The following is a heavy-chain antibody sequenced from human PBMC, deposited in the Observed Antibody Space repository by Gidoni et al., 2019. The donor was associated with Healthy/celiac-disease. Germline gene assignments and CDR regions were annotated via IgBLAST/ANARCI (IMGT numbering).Heavy chain of an antibody. J-gene: IGHJ4*02. D-gene: IGHD6-6*01. CDR1: GFSLSHASMG. CDR2: IFSNDEK. CDR3: ARIYSSSSSPFDY. Sequence: QVTLKESGPVLVKPTETLTLTCTVSGFSLSHASMGVSWIRQPPGKALEWLAHIFSNDEKSDSTSLKSRLTISKDTSKSQVVLTMTNMDPVDTATYYCARIYSSSSSPFDYWGQGTLVTVSS. V-gene: IGHV2-26*01.